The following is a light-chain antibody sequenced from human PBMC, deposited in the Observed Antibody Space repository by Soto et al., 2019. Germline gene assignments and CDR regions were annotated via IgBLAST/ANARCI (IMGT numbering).Light chain of an antibody. CDR1: QSVSSN. CDR3: QQYNNWPPGT. Sequence: ELVMTQSPATLSLSPGERATLSCRASQSVSSNLAWYQQKPGQAPRLLIYGASTRATGIPARFSGSGSGTEFTLTISRLQSEDFAVYYCQQYNNWPPGTFGQGTKVEI. CDR2: GAS. V-gene: IGKV3-15*01. J-gene: IGKJ1*01.